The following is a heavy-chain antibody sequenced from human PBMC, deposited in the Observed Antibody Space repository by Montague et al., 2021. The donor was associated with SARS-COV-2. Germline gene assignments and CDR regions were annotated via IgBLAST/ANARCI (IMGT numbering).Heavy chain of an antibody. D-gene: IGHD1-26*01. V-gene: IGHV4-4*02. CDR1: GDSIRTDNW. CDR2: IYHTEST. CDR3: ARKRSGRSDLAY. J-gene: IGHJ4*02. Sequence: SETLSLTCVVSGDSIRTDNWRSWGRLPPGKGLECVGDIYHTESTKYKPSLKSRVSMSVDKYWNQFSLRLTSVTAEDTAIYYCARKRSGRSDLAYWGQGTLVTVSS.